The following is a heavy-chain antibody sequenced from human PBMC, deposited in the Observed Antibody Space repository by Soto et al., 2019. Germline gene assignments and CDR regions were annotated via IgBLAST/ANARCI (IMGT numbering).Heavy chain of an antibody. CDR1: GGSISSYY. Sequence: SETLSLTCTVSGGSISSYYWSWIRQPPGKGLEWIGYIYYSGSTNYNPSLKSRVTISVDTSKNQFSLKLSSVTAADTAVYYCARERRGGMDVWGQGTTVTVSS. CDR2: IYYSGST. CDR3: ARERRGGMDV. V-gene: IGHV4-59*01. J-gene: IGHJ6*02.